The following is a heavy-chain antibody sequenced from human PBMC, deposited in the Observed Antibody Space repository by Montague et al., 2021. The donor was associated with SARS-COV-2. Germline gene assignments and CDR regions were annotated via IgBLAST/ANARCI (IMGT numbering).Heavy chain of an antibody. CDR1: GFTLSSYA. V-gene: IGHV3-30-3*01. CDR3: ARDTYYYDSWFDP. CDR2: ISYDGSNK. J-gene: IGHJ5*02. Sequence: SLRLSCAASGFTLSSYAMHWVRQAPGKGLEWVAVISYDGSNKYYADSVKGRFTISRDNSKNTLYLQMNSLRAEDTAVYYCARDTYYYDSWFDPWGQGTLVTVSS. D-gene: IGHD3-22*01.